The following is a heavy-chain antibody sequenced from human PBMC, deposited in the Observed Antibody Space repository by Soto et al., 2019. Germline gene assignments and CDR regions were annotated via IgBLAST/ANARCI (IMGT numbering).Heavy chain of an antibody. CDR2: ISYDGSNK. CDR3: AKGHRSESYYTGFYFDY. J-gene: IGHJ4*02. Sequence: QVQLVESGGGVVQPGRSLRLSCAASGFTFSSYGMHWVRQAPGKGLEWVAVISYDGSNKYYADSVKGRFTISRDNSKNTLYLQMNSLRAEDTAVYYCAKGHRSESYYTGFYFDYWGQGTLVTVSS. CDR1: GFTFSSYG. D-gene: IGHD1-26*01. V-gene: IGHV3-30*18.